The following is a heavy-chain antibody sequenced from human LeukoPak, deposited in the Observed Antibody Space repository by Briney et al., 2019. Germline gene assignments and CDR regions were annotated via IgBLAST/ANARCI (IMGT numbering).Heavy chain of an antibody. CDR2: IWYDGSNK. CDR1: GFTFSSYG. D-gene: IGHD3-10*01. J-gene: IGHJ4*02. Sequence: VGSLRLSCAPSGFTFSSYGMHWVRQAPGKGLEWVAFIWYDGSNKYYADSVKGRFTISRDNSKNTLYLQVNSLRAEDTAVYYCAKDDGSGSYYNVRFDYWGQGTLVTVSS. CDR3: AKDDGSGSYYNVRFDY. V-gene: IGHV3-30*02.